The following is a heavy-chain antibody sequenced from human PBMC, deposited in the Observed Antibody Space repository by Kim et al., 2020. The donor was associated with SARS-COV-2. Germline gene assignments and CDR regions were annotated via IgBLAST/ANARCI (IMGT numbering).Heavy chain of an antibody. CDR1: GFTFDDYA. CDR2: ISWNSGTI. CDR3: VKDMAVTTSVLDY. V-gene: IGHV3-9*01. D-gene: IGHD4-17*01. J-gene: IGHJ4*02. Sequence: SLRLSCAASGFTFDDYAVHWVRQAPGKGLEWVSGISWNSGTIGYADSVKGRFTISRDNAKNSLYLQMNSLRVEDTALYYCVKDMAVTTSVLDYWGQGTLVTVSS.